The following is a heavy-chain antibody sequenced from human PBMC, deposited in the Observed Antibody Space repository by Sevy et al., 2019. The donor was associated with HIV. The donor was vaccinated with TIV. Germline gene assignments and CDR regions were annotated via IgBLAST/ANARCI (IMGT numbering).Heavy chain of an antibody. Sequence: GGSLRLSCAVSGFTFSSYSMNWVRQAPGKGLEWVSSISSSSNYIYYEDTVKGLFPLSREDIKNSLSLQMNSLRAEDTAVYYCARGGPLVDGSLIPWGMDVWGQGTTVTVSS. J-gene: IGHJ6*02. D-gene: IGHD2-21*01. CDR1: GFTFSSYS. CDR2: ISSSSNYI. CDR3: ARGGPLVDGSLIPWGMDV. V-gene: IGHV3-21*01.